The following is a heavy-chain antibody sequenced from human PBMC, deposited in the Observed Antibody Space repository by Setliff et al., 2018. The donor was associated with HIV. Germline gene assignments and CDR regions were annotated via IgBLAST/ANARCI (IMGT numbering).Heavy chain of an antibody. Sequence: PSETLSLTCTVSGGSINSGTYYWGWIRQPPGKGLEWIGSIYYSGSTYYNPSLKSRVTISIDTSKNQFSLKMSSVTAADTAMYYCARPLLRFLEWPPSWFDPWGQGTLVTSPQ. CDR2: IYYSGST. J-gene: IGHJ5*02. D-gene: IGHD3-3*01. CDR3: ARPLLRFLEWPPSWFDP. CDR1: GGSINSGTYY. V-gene: IGHV4-39*01.